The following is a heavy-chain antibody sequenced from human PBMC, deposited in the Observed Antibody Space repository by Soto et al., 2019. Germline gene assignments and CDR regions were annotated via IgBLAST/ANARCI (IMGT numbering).Heavy chain of an antibody. Sequence: GGSLRLSCAASGFTFSDYYMSWIRQAPGKGLEWVSYISSSGSTIYYADSVKGRFTISRDNAKNSLYLQMNSLRAEDTAVYYFARALDRFLKWLLDTDYYMTSGAKGPRSPSP. V-gene: IGHV3-11*01. CDR3: ARALDRFLKWLLDTDYYMTS. CDR1: GFTFSDYY. D-gene: IGHD3-3*01. CDR2: ISSSGSTI. J-gene: IGHJ6*03.